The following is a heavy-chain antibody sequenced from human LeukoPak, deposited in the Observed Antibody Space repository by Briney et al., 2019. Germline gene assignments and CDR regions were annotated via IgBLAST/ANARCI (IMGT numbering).Heavy chain of an antibody. D-gene: IGHD6-19*01. CDR1: GFTFSNYW. V-gene: IGHV3-74*01. CDR3: VRDHSGWSLDP. CDR2: INSDGSST. Sequence: GGSLRLSCAASGFTFSNYWMHWVRQAPGKGLVWVSRINSDGSSTSYADSVKGRFTISRDNAKNSLYLQMNSLRAEDTAVYYCVRDHSGWSLDPWGQGTLVTVSS. J-gene: IGHJ5*02.